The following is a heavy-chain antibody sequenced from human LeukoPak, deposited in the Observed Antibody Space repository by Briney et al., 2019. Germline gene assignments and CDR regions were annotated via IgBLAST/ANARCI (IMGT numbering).Heavy chain of an antibody. CDR2: ISSSGGST. CDR3: AKAAVYHDSCPDS. V-gene: IGHV3-23*01. D-gene: IGHD5/OR15-5a*01. J-gene: IGHJ4*02. CDR1: GFIFSTYT. Sequence: GGSLRLSCAASGFIFSTYTMNWVRQAPGKGLEWVSSISSSGGSTYYADSVKGRFTISRDNSKNTLYLQVISLRAGDTAVYYCAKAAVYHDSCPDSWGQGTLVTVSS.